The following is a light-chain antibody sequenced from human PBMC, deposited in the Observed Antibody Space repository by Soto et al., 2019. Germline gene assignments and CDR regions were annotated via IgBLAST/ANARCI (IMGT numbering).Light chain of an antibody. V-gene: IGKV1-39*01. Sequence: DIQMTQSPSSLSASIGDRVTITCRASQTVNTYLHWYQQKPGKAPKLLIYAASNLQSGVPSRFSGSGSGTNFTLSLNSLQPEHFATYYCQQGYSNPWTFGQGTKVDIK. CDR2: AAS. J-gene: IGKJ1*01. CDR1: QTVNTY. CDR3: QQGYSNPWT.